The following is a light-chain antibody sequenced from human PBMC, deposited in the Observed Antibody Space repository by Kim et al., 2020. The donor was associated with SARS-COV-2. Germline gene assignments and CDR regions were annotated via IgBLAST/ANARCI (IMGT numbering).Light chain of an antibody. CDR3: QAWDSSTLYV. V-gene: IGLV3-1*01. Sequence: VSPGQTASITCSGDKLGDKYTCWYQQKPGQSPVLVIYQDSKRPSGIPERFSGSNSGNTATLTISGTQAMDEADYYCQAWDSSTLYVFGTGTKVTV. CDR2: QDS. J-gene: IGLJ1*01. CDR1: KLGDKY.